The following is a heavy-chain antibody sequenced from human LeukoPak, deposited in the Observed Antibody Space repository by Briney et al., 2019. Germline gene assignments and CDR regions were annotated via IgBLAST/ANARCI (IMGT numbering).Heavy chain of an antibody. CDR3: ARSTGYCSAGSCYPQFDY. J-gene: IGHJ4*02. D-gene: IGHD2-15*01. V-gene: IGHV1-69*06. CDR2: IIPIFGTP. Sequence: ASVKVSCKASGGAFSSYPISWVRQAPGQGLEWMGGIIPIFGTPNYAQKFQGRVTITADKSTSTAYMELGSLRSEDTAVYYCARSTGYCSAGSCYPQFDYWGQGTLVTVSS. CDR1: GGAFSSYP.